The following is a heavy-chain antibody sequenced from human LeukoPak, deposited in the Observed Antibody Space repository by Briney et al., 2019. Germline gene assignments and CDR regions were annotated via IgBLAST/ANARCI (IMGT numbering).Heavy chain of an antibody. CDR2: IYTSGST. Sequence: PSETLSLTCTVSGGSISSYYWSWIRQPAGKGLEWIGRIYTSGSTNYNPSLKSRVTMSVDTSKNQFSLKLSSVTAADTAVYYCAKRTGIGSVGDYFDYWGQGTLVTVSS. CDR3: AKRTGIGSVGDYFDY. CDR1: GGSISSYY. V-gene: IGHV4-4*07. J-gene: IGHJ4*02. D-gene: IGHD1-14*01.